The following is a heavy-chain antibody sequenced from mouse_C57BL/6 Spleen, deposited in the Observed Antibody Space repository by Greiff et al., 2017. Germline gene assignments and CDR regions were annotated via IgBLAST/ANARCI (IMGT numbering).Heavy chain of an antibody. CDR2: IDPSDSYT. D-gene: IGHD1-1*01. CDR3: ARWPPHYYGSSPWFAY. V-gene: IGHV1-69*01. CDR1: GYTFTSYW. Sequence: QVQLQQPGAELVMPGASVKLSCKASGYTFTSYWMHWVKQRPGQGLEWIGEIDPSDSYTNYNQKFKGKSTVTVDKSSSTAYMQLSSLTSEDSAVYYCARWPPHYYGSSPWFAYWGQGTLVTVSA. J-gene: IGHJ3*01.